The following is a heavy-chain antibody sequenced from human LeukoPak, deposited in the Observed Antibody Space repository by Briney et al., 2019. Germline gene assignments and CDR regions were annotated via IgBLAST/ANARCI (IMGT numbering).Heavy chain of an antibody. Sequence: GASVKVSCKASGYTFTTHDINWVRQATGQGLEWLGWMSPNSGDTGYAQKFQGRVTMTSDSSISTAYMELSSLRSEDTAVYYCATAEIIVGATIFGYWGQGTLVTVSS. CDR2: MSPNSGDT. J-gene: IGHJ4*02. D-gene: IGHD1-26*01. CDR1: GYTFTTHD. CDR3: ATAEIIVGATIFGY. V-gene: IGHV1-8*01.